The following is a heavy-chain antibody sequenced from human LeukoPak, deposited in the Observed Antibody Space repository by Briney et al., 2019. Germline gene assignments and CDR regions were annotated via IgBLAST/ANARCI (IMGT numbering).Heavy chain of an antibody. V-gene: IGHV1-69*13. CDR1: GGTFSSYA. J-gene: IGHJ6*02. CDR2: IIPIFGTA. CDR3: ARCGQAPYYYYGMDV. D-gene: IGHD6-25*01. Sequence: GASVKVSCKASGGTFSSYAISWVRQAPGQGLEWMGGIIPIFGTANYAQKFQGRVTITADESTSTAYMELSSLRSEDTAVYYCARCGQAPYYYYGMDVWGQGTTVTVSS.